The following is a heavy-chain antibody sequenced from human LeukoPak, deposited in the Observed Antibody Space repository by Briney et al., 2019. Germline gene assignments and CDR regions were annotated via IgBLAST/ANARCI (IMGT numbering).Heavy chain of an antibody. CDR1: GFTFSSYA. CDR2: ISGSGGST. Sequence: GGSLRLSCAASGFTFSSYAMRWVRQAPGKGLEWVSAISGSGGSTYYADSVKGRFTISRDNSKNTLYLQMNSLRAEDTAVYYCARYSSDYFDYWGQGTLVTVSS. J-gene: IGHJ4*02. D-gene: IGHD6-19*01. V-gene: IGHV3-23*01. CDR3: ARYSSDYFDY.